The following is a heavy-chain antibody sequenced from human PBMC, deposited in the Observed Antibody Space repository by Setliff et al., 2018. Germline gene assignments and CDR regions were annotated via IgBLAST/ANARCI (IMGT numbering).Heavy chain of an antibody. Sequence: PGGSLRLSCVGSGFSFSTYSMAWVRQAPGKGLQWVSGIYGGGGNGGRNTFYADSVKGRFTISRDNSKNTLYLQMNSLRAEDTALYHCAKDRVPDGIWDFDSWGPGSLVTVYS. J-gene: IGHJ5*01. CDR1: GFSFSTYS. CDR3: AKDRVPDGIWDFDS. CDR2: IYGGGGNGGRNT. D-gene: IGHD1-20*01. V-gene: IGHV3-23*03.